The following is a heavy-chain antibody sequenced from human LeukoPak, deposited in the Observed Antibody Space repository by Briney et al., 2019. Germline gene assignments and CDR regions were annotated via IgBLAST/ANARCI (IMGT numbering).Heavy chain of an antibody. D-gene: IGHD3-22*01. CDR3: AKGRDLHVHGYYYDSSGYKDY. V-gene: IGHV3-30*18. CDR2: ISYDGSNK. J-gene: IGHJ4*02. CDR1: GFMFSTSS. Sequence: PGGSLRLSCAASGFMFSTSSMTWVRQAPGKGLEWVAVISYDGSNKYYADSVKGRFTISRDNSKNTLYLQMNSLRAEVTAVYYCAKGRDLHVHGYYYDSSGYKDYWGQGTLVTVSS.